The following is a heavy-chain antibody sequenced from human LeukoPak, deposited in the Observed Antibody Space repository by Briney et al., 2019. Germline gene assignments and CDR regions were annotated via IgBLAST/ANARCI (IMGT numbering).Heavy chain of an antibody. CDR3: ARLWSGYYYFDY. Sequence: SETLSLTCTVSGRSISSGDYYWSWIRQPPGKGLEWIGYIYYSGSTYYNPSLKSRVTISVDMSKNQFSLKLSSVTAADTAVYYCARLWSGYYYFDYWGQGTLVTVSS. D-gene: IGHD3-3*01. CDR1: GRSISSGDYY. V-gene: IGHV4-30-4*08. J-gene: IGHJ4*02. CDR2: IYYSGST.